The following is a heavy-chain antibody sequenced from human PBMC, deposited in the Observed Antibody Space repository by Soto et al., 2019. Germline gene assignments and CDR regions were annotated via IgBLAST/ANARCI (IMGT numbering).Heavy chain of an antibody. CDR1: GFSLSTSGVG. V-gene: IGHV2-5*01. CDR3: AHRRGYSYGIETKNWFDP. J-gene: IGHJ5*02. D-gene: IGHD5-18*01. CDR2: IYWNDDK. Sequence: GSGPTLVNPTQTLTLTCTFSGFSLSTSGVGVGWIRQPPGKALEWLALIYWNDDKRYSPSLKSRLTITKDTSKNQVVLTMTNMDPVDTATYYCAHRRGYSYGIETKNWFDPWGQGTLVTVSS.